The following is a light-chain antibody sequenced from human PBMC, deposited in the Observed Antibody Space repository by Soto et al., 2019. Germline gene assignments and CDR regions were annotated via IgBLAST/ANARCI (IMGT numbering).Light chain of an antibody. Sequence: DIQMTQSPSSLSASVGDRVTITCRASQSFSSFLIWYQQKPGKAPKLLFYAASILQIVVPSRFIGIGFGTGFTLTISSLQPEDFATYYCQQSYSTPWTFGQGTKVDIK. V-gene: IGKV1-39*01. CDR1: QSFSSF. CDR3: QQSYSTPWT. CDR2: AAS. J-gene: IGKJ1*01.